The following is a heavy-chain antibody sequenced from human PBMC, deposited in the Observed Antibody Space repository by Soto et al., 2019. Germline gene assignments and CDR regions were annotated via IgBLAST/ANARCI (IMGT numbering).Heavy chain of an antibody. CDR2: IIPILGIA. CDR1: GGTFSSYT. Sequence: QVQLVQSGAEVKKPGSSVKVSCKASGGTFSSYTISWVRQAPGQGLEWMGRIIPILGIANYAQKFQGRVTITADNSTSTAYMELSSLRSEDTAVYYCARDPYYGDYGGYWGQGTLVTVSS. D-gene: IGHD4-17*01. V-gene: IGHV1-69*08. J-gene: IGHJ4*02. CDR3: ARDPYYGDYGGY.